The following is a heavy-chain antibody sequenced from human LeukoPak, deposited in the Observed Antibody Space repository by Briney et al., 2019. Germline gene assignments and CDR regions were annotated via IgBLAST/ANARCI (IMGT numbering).Heavy chain of an antibody. CDR2: IWYDGSNK. J-gene: IGHJ4*02. V-gene: IGHV3-33*06. CDR3: AKDKDYYFDY. Sequence: PGGPLRLSCAASGFTFSSYGMHWVRQAPGKGLEWVAVIWYDGSNKYYADSVKGRFTISRDNSKNTLYLQMNSLRAEDTAVYYCAKDKDYYFDYWGQGTLVTVSS. CDR1: GFTFSSYG.